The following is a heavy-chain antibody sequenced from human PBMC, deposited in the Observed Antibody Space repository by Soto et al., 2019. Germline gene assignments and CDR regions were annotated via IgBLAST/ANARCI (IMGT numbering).Heavy chain of an antibody. CDR3: ARYGYGSGPLYSMDV. Sequence: PETLSLTCAVYGGSFSGYYWSWIRQPPGKGLEWIGEINHSGSTNYNPSLKSRVTISVDTSKNQFSLKLSSVTAADTAVYYCARYGYGSGPLYSMDVWGQGTTVTVSS. D-gene: IGHD3-10*01. CDR2: INHSGST. J-gene: IGHJ6*02. CDR1: GGSFSGYY. V-gene: IGHV4-34*01.